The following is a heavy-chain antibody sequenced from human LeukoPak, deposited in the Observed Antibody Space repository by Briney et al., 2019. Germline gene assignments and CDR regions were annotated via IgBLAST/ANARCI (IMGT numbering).Heavy chain of an antibody. V-gene: IGHV3-7*01. CDR1: GFTFSSYW. Sequence: PGGSLRLSCAASGFTFSSYWMSWVRQAPGKGLEWVANIKQDGSEKHYVDSVKGRFTISRDNAKNSLYLQMNSLRAGDTAVYYCAGVAGDSSGYYYGYWGQGTLVTVSS. CDR2: IKQDGSEK. J-gene: IGHJ4*02. D-gene: IGHD3-22*01. CDR3: AGVAGDSSGYYYGY.